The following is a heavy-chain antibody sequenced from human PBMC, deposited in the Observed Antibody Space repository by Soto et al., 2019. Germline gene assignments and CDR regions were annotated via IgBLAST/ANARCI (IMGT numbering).Heavy chain of an antibody. CDR1: GYTFTSYT. D-gene: IGHD3-22*01. J-gene: IGHJ3*02. V-gene: IGHV1-69*02. Sequence: GASVKVSCKASGYTFTSYTISWVRQAPGQGLEWMGRIIPILGIANYAQKFQGRVTITADKSTSTAYMELSSLRSEDTAVYYCARVSPIVVVPDAFDIWGQGTMVTVSS. CDR2: IIPILGIA. CDR3: ARVSPIVVVPDAFDI.